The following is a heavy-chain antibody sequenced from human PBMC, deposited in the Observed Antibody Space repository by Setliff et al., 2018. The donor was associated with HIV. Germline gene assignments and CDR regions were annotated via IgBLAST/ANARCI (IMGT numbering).Heavy chain of an antibody. D-gene: IGHD3-22*01. CDR3: ARVRPYNSALDY. CDR1: GFTVSSYY. CDR2: IYSDGST. Sequence: PGGSLRLSCAASGFTVSSYYMAWVRQGPGKGLEWVSTIYSDGSTYHADSVKGRFTLSRDTSKNTLSLQMNTLRPEDTADYFCARVRPYNSALDYWGQGTLVTVSS. V-gene: IGHV3-66*02. J-gene: IGHJ4*02.